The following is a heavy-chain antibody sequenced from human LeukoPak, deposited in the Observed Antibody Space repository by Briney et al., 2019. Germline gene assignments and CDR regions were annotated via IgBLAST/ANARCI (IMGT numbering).Heavy chain of an antibody. D-gene: IGHD5-24*01. V-gene: IGHV4-59*01. Sequence: PSETLSLTCTVSGGSISSYYWSWIRQPPGKGLEWIGYIYYSGSTNYNPSLKSRVTISVDTSKNQFSLKLSSVTAADTAVYYCARGGGRLQFFYYGMDVWGQGTTVTVSS. CDR3: ARGGGRLQFFYYGMDV. J-gene: IGHJ6*02. CDR1: GGSISSYY. CDR2: IYYSGST.